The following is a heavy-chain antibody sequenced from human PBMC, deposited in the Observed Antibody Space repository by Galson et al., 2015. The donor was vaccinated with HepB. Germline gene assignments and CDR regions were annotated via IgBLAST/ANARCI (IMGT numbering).Heavy chain of an antibody. CDR2: ISSNGGST. Sequence: SLRLSCAASGFTFSSYAMHWVRQAPGKGLEYVSAISSNGGSTYYADSVKGRFTISRDNSKNTLYLQMDSLRAEDMAVYYCARGSGYCSGGSCWKTYGMDVWGQGTTVTVSS. CDR1: GFTFSSYA. CDR3: ARGSGYCSGGSCWKTYGMDV. V-gene: IGHV3-64*02. D-gene: IGHD2-15*01. J-gene: IGHJ6*02.